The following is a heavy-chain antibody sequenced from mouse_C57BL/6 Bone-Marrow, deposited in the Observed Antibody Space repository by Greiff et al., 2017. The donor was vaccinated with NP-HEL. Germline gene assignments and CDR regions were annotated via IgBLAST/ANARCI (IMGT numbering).Heavy chain of an antibody. J-gene: IGHJ4*01. V-gene: IGHV7-1*01. CDR3: ASHIYEGMDY. CDR2: SRNKANDYTT. D-gene: IGHD2-3*01. CDR1: GFTSSDFY. Sequence: EVKLMESGGGLVQSGRSLRLSCATSGFTSSDFYMEWVRQAPGKGLEWIAASRNKANDYTTEYSASVKGRFIVSRDTSQSILYLQMNALRAEDTAIYYCASHIYEGMDYWGQGTSVTVSS.